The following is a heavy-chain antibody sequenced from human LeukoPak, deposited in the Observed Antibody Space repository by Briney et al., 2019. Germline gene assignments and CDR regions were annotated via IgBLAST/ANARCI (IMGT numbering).Heavy chain of an antibody. CDR2: TYYSGST. Sequence: SETLSLTCTVSGGSISSYYWSWIRPPPGKGLEWIGYTYYSGSTNYNPSLKSRVTISIDTSKNQFSLKLSSVTAGDTAVYYCARWTTAGLYYFDNRGQGTLVTVSS. CDR1: GGSISSYY. CDR3: ARWTTAGLYYFDN. D-gene: IGHD6-13*01. J-gene: IGHJ4*02. V-gene: IGHV4-59*08.